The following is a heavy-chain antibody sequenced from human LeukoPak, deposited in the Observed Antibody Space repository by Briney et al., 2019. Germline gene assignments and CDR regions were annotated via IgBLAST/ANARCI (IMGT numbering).Heavy chain of an antibody. J-gene: IGHJ6*02. D-gene: IGHD2/OR15-2a*01. CDR3: ASSFYVNYYGMDV. CDR2: IYSGGST. CDR1: GFTVSSNY. V-gene: IGHV3-66*01. Sequence: PGGSLRLSCAASGFTVSSNYMSWVRQAPGKGLEWVSVIYSGGSTYCADSVKGRFTISRDNSKNTLYLQMNSLRAEDTAVYYCASSFYVNYYGMDVWGQGTTVTVSS.